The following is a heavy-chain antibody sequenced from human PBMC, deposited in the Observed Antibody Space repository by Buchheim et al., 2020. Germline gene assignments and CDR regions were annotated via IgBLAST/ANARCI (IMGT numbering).Heavy chain of an antibody. J-gene: IGHJ5*02. Sequence: QVQLQESGPGLVKPSQTLSLTCTVSGGSISSGGYYWSWIRQHPGKGLEWIGYIYYSGSTYYNPSLKSRVTISVATSKNQFSLKLSSVTAADTAVYYCARGGISGTFGAVIHNWFDPWGQGTL. D-gene: IGHD1-26*01. V-gene: IGHV4-31*03. CDR3: ARGGISGTFGAVIHNWFDP. CDR1: GGSISSGGYY. CDR2: IYYSGST.